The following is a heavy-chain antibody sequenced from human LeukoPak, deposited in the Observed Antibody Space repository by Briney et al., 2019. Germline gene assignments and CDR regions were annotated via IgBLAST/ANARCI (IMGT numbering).Heavy chain of an antibody. J-gene: IGHJ4*02. CDR3: TGNRGGQLPFDY. CDR2: IRSKGYGGTT. D-gene: IGHD1-1*01. V-gene: IGHV3-49*04. CDR1: GVMFDDYA. Sequence: GGSLRLSCTGSGVMFDDYALTWVRQAPGKGLEWISFIRSKGYGGTTDYAASVKGRFTISRDDSKGVLYLQMNSLKTDDTAVYFCTGNRGGQLPFDYWGRGTQVTVSS.